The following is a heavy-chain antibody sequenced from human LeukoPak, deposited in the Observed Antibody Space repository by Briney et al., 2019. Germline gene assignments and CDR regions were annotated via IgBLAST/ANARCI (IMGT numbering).Heavy chain of an antibody. V-gene: IGHV4-59*01. D-gene: IGHD3-10*01. CDR3: ARGWLWFGLDV. J-gene: IGHJ6*04. CDR2: IYYSGST. CDR1: GGSISSYY. Sequence: SETLSLTCTVSGGSISSYYWSWIRQPPGKGLEWTGYIYYSGSTNYNPSLKSRVTISVDTSKNQFSLKLSSVTAADTAVYYCARGWLWFGLDVWGKGTTVTVSS.